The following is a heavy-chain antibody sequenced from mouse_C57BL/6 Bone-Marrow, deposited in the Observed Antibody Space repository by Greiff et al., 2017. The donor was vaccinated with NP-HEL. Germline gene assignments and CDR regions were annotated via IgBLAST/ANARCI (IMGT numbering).Heavy chain of an antibody. V-gene: IGHV5-6*01. CDR2: ISSGGSYT. CDR1: GFTFSSYG. CDR3: ARRTTTITTVVAEGYYAMDY. Sequence: EVHLVESGGDLVKPGGSLKLSCAASGFTFSSYGMSWVRQTPDKRLEWVATISSGGSYTYYPDSVKGRFTISRDNAKNTLYLQMSSLKSEDTAMYYCARRTTTITTVVAEGYYAMDYWGQGTSVTVSS. D-gene: IGHD1-1*01. J-gene: IGHJ4*01.